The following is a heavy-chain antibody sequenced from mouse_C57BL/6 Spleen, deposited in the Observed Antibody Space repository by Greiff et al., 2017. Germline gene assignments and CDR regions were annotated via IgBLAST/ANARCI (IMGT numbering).Heavy chain of an antibody. CDR3: ARGVYSNSYAMDY. CDR2: SDPSDSYT. CDR1: GYTFTSYW. J-gene: IGHJ4*01. V-gene: IGHV1-50*01. D-gene: IGHD2-5*01. Sequence: QVQLQQPGAELVKPGASVKLSCKASGYTFTSYWMQWVKQRPGQGLEWIGESDPSDSYTNYNQKFKGKATLTVDTSSSTAYMQLSSLTSEDSAVYYCARGVYSNSYAMDYWGQGTSVTVSS.